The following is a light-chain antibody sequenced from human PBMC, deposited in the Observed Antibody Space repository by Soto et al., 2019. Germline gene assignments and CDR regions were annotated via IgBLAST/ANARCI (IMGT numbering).Light chain of an antibody. CDR1: SSNIGINT. V-gene: IGLV1-44*01. Sequence: QSVLTQPPSASGTPGQRVTISCSGGSSNIGINTVNWYQQFPGTAPKVLIHTNNQRPSGVPGRFSGSKSGTSASLAISGLQSGDEADYYCGAWDESLNGYVFGTGTKVTV. J-gene: IGLJ1*01. CDR3: GAWDESLNGYV. CDR2: TNN.